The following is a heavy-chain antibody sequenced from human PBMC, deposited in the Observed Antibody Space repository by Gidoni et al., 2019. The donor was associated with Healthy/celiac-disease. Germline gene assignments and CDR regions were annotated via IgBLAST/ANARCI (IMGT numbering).Heavy chain of an antibody. CDR2: IDWDDDK. Sequence: QVTLRESGPALVTPTQTLTLPCTFSGFSLRTSGMCGSWIRQPPGKALEWLALIDWDDDKYYSTSLKTRLTISTDTSKNQVVLTMTNLDPVDTATYYCARSRIAAARGYFDYWGQGTLVTVSS. CDR1: GFSLRTSGMC. J-gene: IGHJ4*02. D-gene: IGHD6-6*01. V-gene: IGHV2-70*01. CDR3: ARSRIAAARGYFDY.